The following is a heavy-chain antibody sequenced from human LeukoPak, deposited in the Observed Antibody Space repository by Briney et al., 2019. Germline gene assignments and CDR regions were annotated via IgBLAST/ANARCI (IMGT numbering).Heavy chain of an antibody. Sequence: SVKVSCKASGGTFSSYAISWVRHAPGQGLELMGGIIPIFGTANYAQKFQGRVTIPADESTSTAYMELSSLRYEDTAVYYCARYDFWSGYSDFDYWGQGTLVTVSS. CDR3: ARYDFWSGYSDFDY. D-gene: IGHD3-3*01. CDR1: GGTFSSYA. V-gene: IGHV1-69*13. CDR2: IIPIFGTA. J-gene: IGHJ4*02.